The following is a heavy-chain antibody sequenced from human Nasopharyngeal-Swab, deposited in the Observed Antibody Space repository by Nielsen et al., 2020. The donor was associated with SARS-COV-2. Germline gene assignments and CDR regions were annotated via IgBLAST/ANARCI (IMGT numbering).Heavy chain of an antibody. CDR2: INAGNGNT. D-gene: IGHD5-12*01. Sequence: ASVKVSCKASGYTFTSYAMHWVRQAPGQRLEWMGWINAGNGNTKYSQKFQGRVTMTRNTSISTAYMELSSLRSEDTAVYYCARGYSGYDHTSLFFDYWGQGTLVTVSS. J-gene: IGHJ4*02. CDR3: ARGYSGYDHTSLFFDY. CDR1: GYTFTSYA. V-gene: IGHV1-3*01.